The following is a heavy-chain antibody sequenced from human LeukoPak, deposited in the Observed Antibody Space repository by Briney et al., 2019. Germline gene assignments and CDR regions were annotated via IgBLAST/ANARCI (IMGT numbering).Heavy chain of an antibody. Sequence: SETLSLTCAVSGGSISSGGYSWSWIRQPPGKGLEWIGYIYHSGSTYYNPSLKSRATISVDRSKNQFSLKLSSVTAADAVVYYCARHYSGDLYYFDHWGQGTLVTVSS. D-gene: IGHD4-17*01. J-gene: IGHJ4*02. V-gene: IGHV4-30-2*01. CDR2: IYHSGST. CDR3: ARHYSGDLYYFDH. CDR1: GGSISSGGYS.